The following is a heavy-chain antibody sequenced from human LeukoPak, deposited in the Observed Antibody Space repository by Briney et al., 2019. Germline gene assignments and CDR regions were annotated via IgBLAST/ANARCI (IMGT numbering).Heavy chain of an antibody. CDR1: GGSLSGYF. J-gene: IGHJ5*02. V-gene: IGHV4-34*01. D-gene: IGHD3-22*01. CDR3: ARGTYYYDSSGSGWFDP. Sequence: SETLSLTCGVYGGSLSGYFWSWIRQPPGKGLEWIGEINDSGRTNYNPPLKSRVTISVDTSKNQLSLKVNSVTAADTAVYYCARGTYYYDSSGSGWFDPWGQGALVTVSS. CDR2: INDSGRT.